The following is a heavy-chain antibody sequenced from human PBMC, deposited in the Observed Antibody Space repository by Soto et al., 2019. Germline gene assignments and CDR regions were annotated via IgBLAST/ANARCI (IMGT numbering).Heavy chain of an antibody. J-gene: IGHJ4*02. D-gene: IGHD1-7*01. CDR2: ISHDEVNK. CDR1: GFIFSTYP. V-gene: IGHV3-30-3*01. Sequence: GGSLRLSCAASGFIFSTYPMHWLRQAPGEGLEWVAVISHDEVNKYYADSVKGRFTISRDNSKDTLYLLMNSLGTEDTAVYYCARERGGRSKNCNYYYWGQRTQVTVSS. CDR3: ARERGGRSKNCNYYY.